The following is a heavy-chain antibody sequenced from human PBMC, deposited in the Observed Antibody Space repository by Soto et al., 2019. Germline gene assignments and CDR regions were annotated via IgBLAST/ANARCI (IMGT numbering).Heavy chain of an antibody. CDR1: GFTFSSYD. CDR3: AKYCSSDVCFDY. V-gene: IGHV3-13*05. Sequence: EVQLVESGGGLVQPGGSLRLSCAASGFTFSSYDMHWVRQATGKGLEWVSAIGTAGDPYYPGSVKGRFTISRDNAKNSLYLQMSSLRDEDTAVYYCAKYCSSDVCFDYWGQGTLVTVSS. D-gene: IGHD2-8*01. CDR2: IGTAGDP. J-gene: IGHJ4*02.